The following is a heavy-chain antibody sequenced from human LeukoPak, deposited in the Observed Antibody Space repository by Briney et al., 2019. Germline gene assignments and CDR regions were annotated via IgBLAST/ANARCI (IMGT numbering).Heavy chain of an antibody. CDR3: ARDHQAYCGGDCYSPFVY. Sequence: ASVKVSCKASGYTFTGNYMHWVRQAPGQGLEWMGWINPNSGGTNYAQKFQGRVTMTRDTSISTAYMELSRLRSDDTAVYYCARDHQAYCGGDCYSPFVYWGQGTLVTVSS. D-gene: IGHD2-21*02. J-gene: IGHJ4*02. CDR1: GYTFTGNY. CDR2: INPNSGGT. V-gene: IGHV1-2*02.